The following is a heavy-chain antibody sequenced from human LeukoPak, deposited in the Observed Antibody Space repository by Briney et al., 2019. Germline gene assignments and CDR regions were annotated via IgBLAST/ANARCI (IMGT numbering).Heavy chain of an antibody. D-gene: IGHD5-12*01. V-gene: IGHV1-18*01. CDR1: GYTFSSYG. J-gene: IGHJ4*02. CDR3: ARSSLGTITAGPFDY. Sequence: ASVKVSCKASGYTFSSYGIAWVRQALGQGLEWMGWVSGYNGNTNYAQKLQGRVSMTTDTSTTTAYMELRSLTSDDTALYYCARSSLGTITAGPFDYWGQGTLVTVSS. CDR2: VSGYNGNT.